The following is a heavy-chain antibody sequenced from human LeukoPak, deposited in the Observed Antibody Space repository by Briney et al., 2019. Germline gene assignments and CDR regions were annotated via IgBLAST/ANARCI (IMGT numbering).Heavy chain of an antibody. CDR1: GFPFSRYW. D-gene: IGHD6-13*01. CDR3: ARLAAGSDYFDY. J-gene: IGHJ4*02. Sequence: PGESLRLSCAASGFPFSRYWMSWVRQAPGKGLEWVANIKPDESEKHYVDSVKGRFTISRDNAKNSLYLQTNGLRAEDMAVYFCARLAAGSDYFDYWGQGTLVTVSS. CDR2: IKPDESEK. V-gene: IGHV3-7*04.